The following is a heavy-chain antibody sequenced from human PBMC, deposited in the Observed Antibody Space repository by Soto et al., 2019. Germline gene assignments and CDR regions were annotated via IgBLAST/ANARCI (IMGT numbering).Heavy chain of an antibody. Sequence: GGSLRLSCAASGFTFSSYAMSWVRQAPGKGLEWVSAISGSGGSTYYADSVKGRFTISRDNSKNTLYLQMNSLRAEDTATYYCAHKGYGDYPIDYWGQGTLVTVSS. V-gene: IGHV3-23*01. CDR1: GFTFSSYA. CDR2: ISGSGGST. CDR3: AHKGYGDYPIDY. J-gene: IGHJ4*02. D-gene: IGHD4-17*01.